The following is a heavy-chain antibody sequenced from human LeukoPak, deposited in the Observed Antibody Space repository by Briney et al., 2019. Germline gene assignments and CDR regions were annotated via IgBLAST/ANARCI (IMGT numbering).Heavy chain of an antibody. CDR2: IYHSGST. Sequence: SETLSLTCAVSGGSISSGGYSWSWIRQPPGKGLEWIGYIYHSGSTYYNPSLKSRVTISVGRSKNQFSLKLSSVTAADTAVYYCARVNLLGSGSYPFDYWGQGTLVTVSS. CDR3: ARVNLLGSGSYPFDY. CDR1: GGSISSGGYS. D-gene: IGHD3-10*01. J-gene: IGHJ4*02. V-gene: IGHV4-30-2*01.